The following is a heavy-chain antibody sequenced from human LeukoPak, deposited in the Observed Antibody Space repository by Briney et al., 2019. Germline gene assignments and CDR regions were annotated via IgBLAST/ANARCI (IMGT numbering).Heavy chain of an antibody. J-gene: IGHJ4*02. D-gene: IGHD3-16*01. V-gene: IGHV3-7*04. Sequence: PGGSLRLSCAVSGFTFSSYWMNWVRQAPGKGLEWVAYINQDGSDKYYVDSAKGRFTISRDNAENSLYLQMNSLRAEDTAVYYRARWAGGSDYWGQGTLVTVSS. CDR1: GFTFSSYW. CDR2: INQDGSDK. CDR3: ARWAGGSDY.